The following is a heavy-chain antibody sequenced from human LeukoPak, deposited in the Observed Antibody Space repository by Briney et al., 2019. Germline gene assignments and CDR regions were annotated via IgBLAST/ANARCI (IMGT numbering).Heavy chain of an antibody. CDR2: INHSGST. Sequence: SETLSLTCAVYGGSFSGYYWSWIRQPPGKGLEWIGEINHSGSTNYNPSLKSRVTISVDTSKNQFSLKLSSVTAADTAVYYCARGVVITTLDYFDYWGQGTLVTVSS. J-gene: IGHJ4*02. CDR3: ARGVVITTLDYFDY. D-gene: IGHD3-22*01. CDR1: GGSFSGYY. V-gene: IGHV4-34*01.